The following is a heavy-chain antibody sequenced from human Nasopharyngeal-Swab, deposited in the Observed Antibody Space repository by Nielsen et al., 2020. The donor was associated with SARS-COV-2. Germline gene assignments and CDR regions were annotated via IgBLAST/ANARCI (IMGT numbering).Heavy chain of an antibody. CDR3: ARMVYADY. D-gene: IGHD2-8*01. CDR2: IHYTGST. V-gene: IGHV4-59*01. Sequence: SETLSLTCTVYGDSISRYYWSWFRQPPGKGLEWIGYIHYTGSTNYNPSLRSRVTISIDTSKKHFSLELTSLTAADTAVYYCARMVYADYWGQGILVTVSS. CDR1: GDSISRYY. J-gene: IGHJ4*02.